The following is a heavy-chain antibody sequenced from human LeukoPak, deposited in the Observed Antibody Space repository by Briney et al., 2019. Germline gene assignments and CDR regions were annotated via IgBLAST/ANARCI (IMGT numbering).Heavy chain of an antibody. D-gene: IGHD4/OR15-4a*01. CDR1: GFIFSNYG. Sequence: GGSLRLSCVGSGFIFSNYGIHWVRQTPGKGLEWVSFIGYGGTKEYYADSVKGRFTISRDNSKNSLYLQMNSLRLEDTAVYYCAKSRAPTANSDAFDIWGQGTMVTVSS. J-gene: IGHJ3*02. V-gene: IGHV3-30*02. CDR2: IGYGGTKE. CDR3: AKSRAPTANSDAFDI.